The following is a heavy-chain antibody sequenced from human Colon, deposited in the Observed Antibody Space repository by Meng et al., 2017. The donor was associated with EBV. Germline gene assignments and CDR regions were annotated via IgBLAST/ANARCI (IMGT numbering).Heavy chain of an antibody. D-gene: IGHD3-10*01. CDR3: LRGSGGSV. CDR1: GCSIPNHDW. CDR2: IPHRGSS. J-gene: IGHJ1*01. Sequence: QVHLRDAGPALGHASASLCRTCAASGCSIPNHDWLACDHQPPGKGRLWLGAIPHRGSSAYHPSLKIRVSMSIDKSKNQFSLKLTSVTAADTAVYHCLRGSGGSVWGQGTLVTVSS. V-gene: IGHV4-4*02.